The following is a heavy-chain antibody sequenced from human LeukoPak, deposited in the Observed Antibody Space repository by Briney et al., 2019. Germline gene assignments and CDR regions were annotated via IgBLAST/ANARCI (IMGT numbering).Heavy chain of an antibody. D-gene: IGHD1-26*01. J-gene: IGHJ4*02. CDR3: AKRGEAGGNYLYYFDY. V-gene: IGHV3-30*02. CDR1: GFTFSSYG. CDR2: IRSDGNNE. Sequence: QSGGSLRLSCAASGFTFSSYGMHWVRQAPGKGLEWVAFIRSDGNNEFYADSVKGRFTIPRDNSKNALYLQMNSLRTEDTAVYFCAKRGEAGGNYLYYFDYWGQGTLVTVSS.